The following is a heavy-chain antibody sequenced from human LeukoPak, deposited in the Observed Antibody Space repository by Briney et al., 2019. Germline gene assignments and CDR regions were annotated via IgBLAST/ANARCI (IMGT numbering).Heavy chain of an antibody. CDR2: ISGSGGST. Sequence: GGSLRLSCAASGFTFSSYAMSWVRQAPGRGLEWVSAISGSGGSTYYADSVKGRFTVSRDNAKSSLYLQMNSLRAEDTAVYYCARVRCSSTSCYLDSWGQGTLVTVSS. CDR3: ARVRCSSTSCYLDS. D-gene: IGHD2-2*01. V-gene: IGHV3-23*01. CDR1: GFTFSSYA. J-gene: IGHJ4*02.